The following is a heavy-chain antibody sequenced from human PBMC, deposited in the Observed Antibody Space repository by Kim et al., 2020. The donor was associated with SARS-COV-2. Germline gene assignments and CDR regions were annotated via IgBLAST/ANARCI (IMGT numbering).Heavy chain of an antibody. J-gene: IGHJ6*02. CDR2: ISAYNGNT. CDR3: ARDDFHYDYVWGSYRHQYYYYNYGMDV. Sequence: ASVKVSCKASGYTFTSYGISWVRQAPGQGLEWMGWISAYNGNTNYAQKLQGRVTMTTDTSTSTAYMELRSLRSDDTAVYYCARDDFHYDYVWGSYRHQYYYYNYGMDVWGQGTTVTVSS. D-gene: IGHD3-16*02. CDR1: GYTFTSYG. V-gene: IGHV1-18*01.